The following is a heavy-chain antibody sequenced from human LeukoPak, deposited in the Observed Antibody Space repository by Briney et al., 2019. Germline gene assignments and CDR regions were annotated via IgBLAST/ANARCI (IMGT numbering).Heavy chain of an antibody. CDR2: IYTTGST. V-gene: IGHV4-4*07. CDR3: ARGGLPRENWFDP. D-gene: IGHD3/OR15-3a*01. CDR1: GASISTYY. J-gene: IGHJ5*02. Sequence: SETLSLTCRVSGASISTYYWSWIRQPAGKGLEWIGRIYTTGSTNYNPSLKSRVTMSVDTSKNQFSLKLTSVTAADTAVYYCARGGLPRENWFDPWGQGTLVTVSS.